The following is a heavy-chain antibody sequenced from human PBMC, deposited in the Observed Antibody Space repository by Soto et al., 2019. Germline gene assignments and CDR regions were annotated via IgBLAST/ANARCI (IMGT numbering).Heavy chain of an antibody. CDR1: GDSVSSNSAA. J-gene: IGHJ4*02. V-gene: IGHV6-1*01. Sequence: SQTLSLTCAISGDSVSSNSAAWNWIRQSPSRNLEWLGRTYYRSKWYNDYAVSVKSRITINPDTSKNQFSLQLNSVTPEDTAVYYCARNSAAAGLWGPIDYWGQGTLVTVSS. CDR3: ARNSAAAGLWGPIDY. CDR2: TYYRSKWYN. D-gene: IGHD6-13*01.